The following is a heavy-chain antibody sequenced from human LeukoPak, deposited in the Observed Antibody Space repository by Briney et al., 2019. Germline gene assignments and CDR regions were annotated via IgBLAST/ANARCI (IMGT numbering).Heavy chain of an antibody. CDR2: IYSSGST. V-gene: IGHV4-59*01. Sequence: PSETLSLTCAVYGGSFSGYYWSWIRQPPGKGLEWIAYIYSSGSTKYNPSLRSRVTISADTSKNQFSLKLTSVTAADTAVYYCARGNYYDSRTYYRAFDIWGQGTMVTVSS. D-gene: IGHD3-22*01. CDR1: GGSFSGYY. J-gene: IGHJ3*02. CDR3: ARGNYYDSRTYYRAFDI.